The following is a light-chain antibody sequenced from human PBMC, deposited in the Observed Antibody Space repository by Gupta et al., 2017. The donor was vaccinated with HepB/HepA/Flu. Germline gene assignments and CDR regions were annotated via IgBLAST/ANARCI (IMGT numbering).Light chain of an antibody. J-gene: IGLJ2*01. CDR1: SSNIGNNY. V-gene: IGLV1-51*02. Sequence: QSVLTQPPSVSAAPGQKVTISCSGRSSNIGNNYVSWYQQLPGTAPKLLIYENNKRPSEIPDRFSGSKSGTSATLGITGLQTGDEADYYCGTWDSSLSAGVFGGGTELTVL. CDR2: ENN. CDR3: GTWDSSLSAGV.